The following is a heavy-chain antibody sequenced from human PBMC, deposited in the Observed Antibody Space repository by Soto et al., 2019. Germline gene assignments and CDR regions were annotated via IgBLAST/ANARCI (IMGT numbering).Heavy chain of an antibody. V-gene: IGHV2-5*02. D-gene: IGHD6-19*01. CDR1: GFSLSTNGVG. Sequence: QITLKESGPTLVKPTQTLTVTCTFSGFSLSTNGVGVGWIRQPPGKALAWLALIYWDNDKRYSPSLKSRLTITKDTSKNQVVLTMTNMDPVDTATYYCAHRPPGSSGWYFDYWGQGTLVTVSS. CDR2: IYWDNDK. CDR3: AHRPPGSSGWYFDY. J-gene: IGHJ4*02.